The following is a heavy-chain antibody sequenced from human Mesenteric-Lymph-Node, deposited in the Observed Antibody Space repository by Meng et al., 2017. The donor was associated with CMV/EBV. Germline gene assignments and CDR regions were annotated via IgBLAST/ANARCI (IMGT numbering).Heavy chain of an antibody. CDR3: ARDPWYSGRRFEK. CDR2: ISSSGNTI. J-gene: IGHJ4*02. V-gene: IGHV3-48*03. Sequence: GESLKISCAASGFTFSSYEMNWVRQAPGKGLEWVSYISSSGNTIYYADSVKGRFTISRDNSKNTVFLQMNSLRADDTAVYYCARDPWYSGRRFEKWGQGTLVTVSS. CDR1: GFTFSSYE. D-gene: IGHD1-26*01.